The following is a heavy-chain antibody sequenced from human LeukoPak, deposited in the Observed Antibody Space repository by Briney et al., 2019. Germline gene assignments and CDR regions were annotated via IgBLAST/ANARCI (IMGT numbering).Heavy chain of an antibody. CDR2: INTNTGNP. J-gene: IGHJ4*02. Sequence: ASVKVSCKASGYTFTSYGISWVRQAPGQGLEWMGWINTNTGNPTYAQGFTGRFVFSLDTSVSTAYLQISSLKAEDTAVYYCARDLIAVAGTPAGGYWGQGTLVTVSS. V-gene: IGHV7-4-1*02. D-gene: IGHD6-19*01. CDR1: GYTFTSYG. CDR3: ARDLIAVAGTPAGGY.